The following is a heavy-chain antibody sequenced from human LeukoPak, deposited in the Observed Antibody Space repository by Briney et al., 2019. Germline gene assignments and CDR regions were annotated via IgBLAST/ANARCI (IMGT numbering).Heavy chain of an antibody. V-gene: IGHV3-30*18. J-gene: IGHJ4*02. CDR1: GFTFSSYG. CDR3: AKGRGAAFDY. D-gene: IGHD3-10*01. Sequence: GGSLRLSCAASGFTFSSYGMHWVRQAPGKGLEWVAVTSYDGSNKYYADSVKGRFTISRDNSKNTLYLQMNSLRAEDTAVYYCAKGRGAAFDYWGQGTLVTVSS. CDR2: TSYDGSNK.